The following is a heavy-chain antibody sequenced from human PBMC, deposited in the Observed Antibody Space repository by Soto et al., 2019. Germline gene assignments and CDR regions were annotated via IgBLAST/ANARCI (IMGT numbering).Heavy chain of an antibody. CDR1: GGSISSGGYY. V-gene: IGHV4-31*01. J-gene: IGHJ6*02. Sequence: QVQLQESGPGLVKPSQTLSLTCTVSGGSISSGGYYWSWIRQHPGKGLEWIGYIYYSGSTYYNPSLKSPVTTSVDTSKNQFSLKLSSVTAADTAVYYCARVEAYCGGDCYANYGMDIWGQGTTVTVSS. CDR3: ARVEAYCGGDCYANYGMDI. CDR2: IYYSGST. D-gene: IGHD2-21*02.